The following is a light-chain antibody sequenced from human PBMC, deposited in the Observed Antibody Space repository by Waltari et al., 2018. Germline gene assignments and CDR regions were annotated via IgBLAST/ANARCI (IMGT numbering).Light chain of an antibody. CDR3: SSYTTSSAPGV. CDR1: DSDVGAYDF. Sequence: QSALTQPASVSGSPGQSITISCSGTDSDVGAYDFLSWYQQHPGKAPHLIIYEVRHRPSGISNRFSASKSGNTASLTISGLQAEDEADYYCSSYTTSSAPGVFGTGTRVAVL. V-gene: IGLV2-14*01. J-gene: IGLJ1*01. CDR2: EVR.